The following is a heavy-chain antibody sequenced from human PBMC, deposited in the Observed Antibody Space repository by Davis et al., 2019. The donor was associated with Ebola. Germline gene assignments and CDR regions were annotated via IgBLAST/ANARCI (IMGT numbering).Heavy chain of an antibody. V-gene: IGHV4-59*12. Sequence: SETLSLTCTVSGGSISSYYWSWIRQRPGKGLEWIGYIYYSGSTNYNPSLKSRVTISVDTSKNQFSLKLSSVTAADTAVYYCARCRVVVAAIYYYYYGMDVWGQGTTVTVSS. CDR2: IYYSGST. CDR1: GGSISSYY. CDR3: ARCRVVVAAIYYYYYGMDV. D-gene: IGHD2-15*01. J-gene: IGHJ6*02.